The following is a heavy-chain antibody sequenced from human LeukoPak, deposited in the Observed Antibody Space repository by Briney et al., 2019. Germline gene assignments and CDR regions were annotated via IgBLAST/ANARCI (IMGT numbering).Heavy chain of an antibody. J-gene: IGHJ3*02. CDR2: IYSPGTN. Sequence: SSETLSLTCTVSAGSISSGDYYWSWIRQPAGKGLEWFVRIYSPGTNYNYNPSLKSRVTISIDTSKNQFSLKLTSVTAADTAVYYCARGIGTSYDSSRDAFDMWGQGTMVTVSS. CDR1: AGSISSGDYY. V-gene: IGHV4-61*02. D-gene: IGHD3-22*01. CDR3: ARGIGTSYDSSRDAFDM.